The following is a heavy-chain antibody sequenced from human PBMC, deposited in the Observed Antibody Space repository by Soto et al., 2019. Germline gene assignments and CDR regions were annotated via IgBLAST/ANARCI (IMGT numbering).Heavy chain of an antibody. CDR3: ARDAQQLANYGMDV. V-gene: IGHV3-33*01. CDR2: IWSRGERA. D-gene: IGHD6-13*01. CDR1: GFSFSSHG. J-gene: IGHJ6*02. Sequence: QVQLVESGGDVVQPGRSLRLSCAASGFSFSSHGMHWVRQAPGKGREWVAHIWSRGERAYYADSVKGRFTISGDQSKNLRYLQMNDLRAEDTAVYYCARDAQQLANYGMDVWGQGTTVTVSS.